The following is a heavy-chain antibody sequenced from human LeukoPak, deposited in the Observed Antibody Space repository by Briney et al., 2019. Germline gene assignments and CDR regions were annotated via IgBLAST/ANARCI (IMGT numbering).Heavy chain of an antibody. Sequence: GGSLRLSCAGSGFTFSNSEINWVRQAPGKGLEWVSRINSDGSSTSYADSVKGRFTISRDNAKNTLYLQMNSLRAEDTAVYYCARGPPPAAMEEGVGWFDPWSQGTLVTVSS. J-gene: IGHJ5*02. V-gene: IGHV3-74*01. CDR1: GFTFSNSE. CDR2: INSDGSST. CDR3: ARGPPPAAMEEGVGWFDP. D-gene: IGHD2-2*01.